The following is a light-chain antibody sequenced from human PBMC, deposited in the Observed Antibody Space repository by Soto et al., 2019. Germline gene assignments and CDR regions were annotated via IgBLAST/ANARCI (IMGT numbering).Light chain of an antibody. CDR3: QQRSDWQYT. Sequence: DIVMTQTPLSLPVTPGAPASISCRSSQSLFDSDDGTTYLDWYLQKPGQSPQLLIYTLSYRVAGVPARFSGSRSGTDFTLTISTLQPEDFAVYYCQQRSDWQYTFGQGTKVDIK. J-gene: IGKJ2*01. CDR1: QSLFDSDDGTTY. CDR2: TLS. V-gene: IGKV2-40*01.